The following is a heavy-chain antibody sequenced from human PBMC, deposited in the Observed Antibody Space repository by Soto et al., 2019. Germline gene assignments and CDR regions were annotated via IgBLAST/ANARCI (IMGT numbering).Heavy chain of an antibody. J-gene: IGHJ5*02. V-gene: IGHV4-31*03. CDR3: VRVPHRASWFDP. CDR2: IYYSWTT. Sequence: SETLSLTCTVSGGSISSGGYYWSWIRQHPGKGLEWIGNIYYSWTTYSNPSLKSRVNTSVDTSKNQFSLKLSSVTAADTAVYYFVRVPHRASWFDPWCQAILVTVS. CDR1: GGSISSGGYY.